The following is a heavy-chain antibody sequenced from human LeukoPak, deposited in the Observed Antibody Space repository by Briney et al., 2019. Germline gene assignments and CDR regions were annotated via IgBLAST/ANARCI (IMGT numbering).Heavy chain of an antibody. CDR2: INPNSGGT. CDR1: GYTFTGYY. D-gene: IGHD1-26*01. CDR3: ARGISGSYLYHDAFDI. J-gene: IGHJ3*02. V-gene: IGHV1-2*02. Sequence: ASVKVSCKASGYTFTGYYMHWVRQAPGQGLEWMGWINPNSGGTNYAQKFQGRVTMTRDTSISTAYMELSRLRSDDTAVYYCARGISGSYLYHDAFDIWGQGTMVTVSS.